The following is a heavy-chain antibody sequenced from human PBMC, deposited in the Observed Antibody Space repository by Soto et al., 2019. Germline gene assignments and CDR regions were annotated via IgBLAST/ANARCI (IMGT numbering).Heavy chain of an antibody. CDR3: VITIFGGGYFDY. CDR2: ISAYNGNT. J-gene: IGHJ4*02. CDR1: GYTFTSYG. Sequence: ASVKVSCKASGYTFTSYGISWVRQAPGQGLEWMGWISAYNGNTNYAQKLQGRVTMTTDTSTSTAYMELRSLRSDDTAVYYCVITIFGGGYFDYWGQGTQVTVSS. D-gene: IGHD3-10*02. V-gene: IGHV1-18*01.